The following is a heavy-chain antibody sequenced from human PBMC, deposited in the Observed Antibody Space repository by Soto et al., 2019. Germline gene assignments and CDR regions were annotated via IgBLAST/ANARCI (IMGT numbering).Heavy chain of an antibody. CDR1: GGSISNYY. V-gene: IGHV4-4*07. D-gene: IGHD3-22*01. J-gene: IGHJ6*02. Sequence: ASETLSLTCTVSGGSISNYYWSWIRQPAGKGLEWIGRIDISGSTNHNPSLKSRVTMSVDMSKNQFSLKVSSVTAADTAVYYCARSYYYDSSGYPPSRPGMYGMDVWGQGTTVTVSS. CDR3: ARSYYYDSSGYPPSRPGMYGMDV. CDR2: IDISGST.